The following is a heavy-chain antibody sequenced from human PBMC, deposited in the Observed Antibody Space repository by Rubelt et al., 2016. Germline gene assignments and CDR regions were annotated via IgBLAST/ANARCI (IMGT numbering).Heavy chain of an antibody. J-gene: IGHJ3*02. Sequence: QITLKESGPTLVKPTQTLTLTCTFSGFSLSTSGVGVGWIRQPPGKALEWLALLYWDDDKRYSPSLKSRLTITKDTSNNQVVLTMTNMDPVDTATYYLAPTIFGVGYHRNAAFDIWGQGTMVTVSS. D-gene: IGHD3-3*01. CDR1: GFSLSTSGVG. CDR2: LYWDDDK. V-gene: IGHV2-5*02. CDR3: APTIFGVGYHRNAAFDI.